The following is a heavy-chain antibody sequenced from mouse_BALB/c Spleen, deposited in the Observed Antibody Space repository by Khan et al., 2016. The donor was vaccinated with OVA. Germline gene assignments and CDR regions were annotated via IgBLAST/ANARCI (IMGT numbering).Heavy chain of an antibody. Sequence: QVQLKESGPGLVAPSQSLSITCTVSGFSLTDNGVSWIRQPPGKGLEWLGVIWGGGSTYYSSPLSSNLTIRKDNAKRQVFLKMNSLQTGDTAMYYCAKGVWSYYFALDYWGQGTSVTVSS. CDR3: AKGVWSYYFALDY. J-gene: IGHJ4*01. V-gene: IGHV2-6-5*01. CDR1: GFSLTDNG. D-gene: IGHD2-10*02. CDR2: IWGGGST.